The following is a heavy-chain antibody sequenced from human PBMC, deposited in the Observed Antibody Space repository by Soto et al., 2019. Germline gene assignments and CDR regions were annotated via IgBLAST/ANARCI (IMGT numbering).Heavy chain of an antibody. V-gene: IGHV1-18*04. D-gene: IGHD3-16*02. Sequence: ASVKVSCKASGYTFTSYGISWVRQAPGQGLEWMGWISAYNGNTNYAQKLQGRVTMTTDTSTSTAYMELRSLRSDDTAVYYCARGSHDYVWGSYRLYYFDYWGQGTLVTVSS. CDR3: ARGSHDYVWGSYRLYYFDY. CDR2: ISAYNGNT. CDR1: GYTFTSYG. J-gene: IGHJ4*02.